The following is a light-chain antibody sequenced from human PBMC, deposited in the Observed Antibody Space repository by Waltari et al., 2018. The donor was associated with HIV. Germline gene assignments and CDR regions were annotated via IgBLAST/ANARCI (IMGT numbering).Light chain of an antibody. CDR2: RNN. V-gene: IGLV1-47*01. CDR1: SSNIGTNY. CDR3: AAWDDSLGGRGL. J-gene: IGLJ3*02. Sequence: QSVLTQPPSATGTPGQRVTISCSGSSSNIGTNYVHWYQQLPGTTPKLRIYRNNQRPSGVPDRVSASQSGTSASLAIRGLRSEDEGDYYCAAWDDSLGGRGLFGGGTRLTVL.